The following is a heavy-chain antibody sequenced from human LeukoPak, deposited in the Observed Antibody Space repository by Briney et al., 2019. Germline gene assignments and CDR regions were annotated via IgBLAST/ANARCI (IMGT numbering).Heavy chain of an antibody. D-gene: IGHD2-2*01. J-gene: IGHJ6*03. V-gene: IGHV1-69*05. Sequence: SVKVSCKASGGTFTNYAFSWVRQAPGQGLEWMGGIIPIFGTANYAQKFQGRVTITTDESTSTAYMELSSLRSEDTAVYYCARGPLIVVVPAPALYYYYYYMDVWGKGTTVTVSS. CDR2: IIPIFGTA. CDR1: GGTFTNYA. CDR3: ARGPLIVVVPAPALYYYYYYMDV.